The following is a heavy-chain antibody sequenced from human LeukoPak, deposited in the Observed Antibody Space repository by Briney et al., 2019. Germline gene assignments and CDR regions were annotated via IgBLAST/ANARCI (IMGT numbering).Heavy chain of an antibody. J-gene: IGHJ3*02. CDR1: GGSISSCY. D-gene: IGHD3-9*01. CDR2: IYNSRNT. CDR3: ARRNILTEGGAFDI. Sequence: SSETLSLTCTVSGGSISSCYWTWIRQPPGKGLEWIGYIYNSRNTNYNPSLKSRVTISVGTSENQFSLKLNSVTAADTAVYYCARRNILTEGGAFDIWGQGTMVTVSS. V-gene: IGHV4-59*08.